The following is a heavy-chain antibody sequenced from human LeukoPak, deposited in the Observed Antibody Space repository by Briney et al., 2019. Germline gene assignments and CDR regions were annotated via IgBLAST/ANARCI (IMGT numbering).Heavy chain of an antibody. Sequence: SQTLSLTCTVSGDSISSGDYYWSWIRQPAGKGLEWIGRISSSGSTNYNPSLKSRVTISVDTSKNQFSLKLSSVTAADTAVYYCARESRYYYDRSDYWGQGTLVTVSS. V-gene: IGHV4-61*02. D-gene: IGHD3-22*01. J-gene: IGHJ4*02. CDR1: GDSISSGDYY. CDR3: ARESRYYYDRSDY. CDR2: ISSSGST.